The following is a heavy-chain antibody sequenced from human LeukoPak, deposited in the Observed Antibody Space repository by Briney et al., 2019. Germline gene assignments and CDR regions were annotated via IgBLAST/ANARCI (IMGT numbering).Heavy chain of an antibody. J-gene: IGHJ4*02. V-gene: IGHV3-30*04. CDR3: AREFSSGWYYFDY. CDR1: GFTFSSYA. D-gene: IGHD6-19*01. Sequence: GGSMRLSCAASGFTFSSYAMHWVRQAPGRGLEWLAVISYDGSNKYYADSVKGRFTISRDNSKNTLYLQMNSLRAEDTAVYYCAREFSSGWYYFDYWGQGTLVTVSS. CDR2: ISYDGSNK.